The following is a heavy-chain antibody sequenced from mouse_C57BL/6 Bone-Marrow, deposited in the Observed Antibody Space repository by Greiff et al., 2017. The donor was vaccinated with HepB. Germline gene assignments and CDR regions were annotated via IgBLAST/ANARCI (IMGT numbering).Heavy chain of an antibody. CDR2: INPSSGYN. D-gene: IGHD1-1*01. CDR1: GYTFTSYW. CDR3: ARDEDYYEGGRDY. J-gene: IGHJ2*01. V-gene: IGHV1-7*01. Sequence: QVQLQQSGAELAKPGASVKLSCKASGYTFTSYWMHWVKQRPGQGLEWIGYINPSSGYNKYNQKFKDKATLTADKSSSTAYMQLSSLTYEDSAVYYCARDEDYYEGGRDYWGQGTTLTVSS.